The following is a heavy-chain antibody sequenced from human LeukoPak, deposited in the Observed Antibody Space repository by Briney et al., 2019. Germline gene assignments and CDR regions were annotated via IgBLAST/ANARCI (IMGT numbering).Heavy chain of an antibody. Sequence: NAAETLSLTCTVSGVSISSSSYYWGWIRQPPGKGLEWIGSIYYSGSTYYNPSLKSQVTISVDTSKNQFSLKVRSVTAADTAVYYCARRFYGSGSYPYYFDYWGQGTLVTVAS. D-gene: IGHD3-10*01. V-gene: IGHV4-39*01. J-gene: IGHJ4*02. CDR1: GVSISSSSYY. CDR2: IYYSGST. CDR3: ARRFYGSGSYPYYFDY.